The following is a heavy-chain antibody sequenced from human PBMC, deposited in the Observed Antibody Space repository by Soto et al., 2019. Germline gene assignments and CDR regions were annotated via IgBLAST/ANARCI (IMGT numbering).Heavy chain of an antibody. CDR2: IYSGGST. J-gene: IGHJ4*02. Sequence: GGSLRLSCAASGFTVSSNYMSWVRQAPGKGLEWVLVIYSGGSTYYADSVKGRFTISRDNSKNTLYLQMNSLRAEDTAVYYCARDRVDILTGYFFDYWGQGTLVTVSS. D-gene: IGHD3-9*01. CDR1: GFTVSSNY. V-gene: IGHV3-66*01. CDR3: ARDRVDILTGYFFDY.